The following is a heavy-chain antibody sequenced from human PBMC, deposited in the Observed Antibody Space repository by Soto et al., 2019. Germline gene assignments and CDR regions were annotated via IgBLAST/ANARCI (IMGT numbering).Heavy chain of an antibody. CDR2: ISYDGSNK. J-gene: IGHJ6*02. CDR3: AKAYIVVVTGYYYGMDV. V-gene: IGHV3-30*18. CDR1: GFTFSSYG. D-gene: IGHD2-21*02. Sequence: QVQLVESGGGVVQPGRSLRLSCAASGFTFSSYGMHWVRQAPGKGLEWVAVISYDGSNKYYADSVKGRFTISRDNSKNXXYLQMNSLRAEDTAVYYCAKAYIVVVTGYYYGMDVWGQGTTVTVSS.